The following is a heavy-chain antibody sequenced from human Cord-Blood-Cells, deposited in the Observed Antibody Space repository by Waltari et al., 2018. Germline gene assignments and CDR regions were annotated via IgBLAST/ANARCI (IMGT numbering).Heavy chain of an antibody. CDR2: INHSGST. D-gene: IGHD2-15*01. CDR1: GWSFSGSY. V-gene: IGHV4-34*01. Sequence: QVQLQQWRAGLLKPSENLSLTCAVYGWSFSGSYWSWIRQPPGKGLEWIGEINHSGSTNYNPSLKSRVTISVDTSKNQFSLKLSSVTAADTAVYYCARGPRLRAFDIWGQGTMVTVSS. J-gene: IGHJ3*02. CDR3: ARGPRLRAFDI.